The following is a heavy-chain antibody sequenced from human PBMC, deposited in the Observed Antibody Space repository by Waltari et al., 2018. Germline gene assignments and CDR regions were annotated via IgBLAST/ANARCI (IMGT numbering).Heavy chain of an antibody. Sequence: QVQLVESGGGVVQPWRSIRLSCAASEFPFRSSPMHWVRQAPGKGLEWVAVISYNGRNIYYEDSVKGRFTISRDNSNKTLYLQMNSLRPEDTAVYYCARDYCDRTNCHGMDVWGQGTTVTVSS. V-gene: IGHV3-30*04. CDR1: EFPFRSSP. CDR2: ISYNGRNI. CDR3: ARDYCDRTNCHGMDV. D-gene: IGHD3-22*01. J-gene: IGHJ6*02.